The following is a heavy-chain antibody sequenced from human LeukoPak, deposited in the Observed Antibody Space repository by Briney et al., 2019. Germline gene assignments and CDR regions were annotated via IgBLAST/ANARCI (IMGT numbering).Heavy chain of an antibody. CDR2: IYSGGST. V-gene: IGHV3-66*01. Sequence: PGGSLRLSCAASGFTVSSNYMSWVRQAPGKGLEWVSVIYSGGSTHYADSVKGRFTISRDNSKNTLYLQMNSLRAEDTAVCYCARDMRDYGMDVWGQGTTVTVSS. J-gene: IGHJ6*02. D-gene: IGHD3-16*01. CDR1: GFTVSSNY. CDR3: ARDMRDYGMDV.